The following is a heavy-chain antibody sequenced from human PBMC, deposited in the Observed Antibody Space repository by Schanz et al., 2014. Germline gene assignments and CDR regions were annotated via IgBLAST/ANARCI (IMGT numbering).Heavy chain of an antibody. V-gene: IGHV3-23*04. CDR2: IGGSGDST. Sequence: VQLVESGGGVVQPGGSLRLSCAASGFPFSNHALSWVRQAPGKGLEWVSGIGGSGDSTHYADSVKGRFIISRDNSKNTLYLQVNSLRAEDTAVYYCAKHVRSLTGNDYWGQGTLVTVSS. CDR1: GFPFSNHA. J-gene: IGHJ4*02. CDR3: AKHVRSLTGNDY. D-gene: IGHD3-9*01.